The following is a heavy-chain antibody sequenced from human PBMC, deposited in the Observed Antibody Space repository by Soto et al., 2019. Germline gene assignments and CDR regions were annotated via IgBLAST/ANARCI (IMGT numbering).Heavy chain of an antibody. CDR1: GFTFSSYE. D-gene: IGHD6-6*01. V-gene: IGHV3-48*03. J-gene: IGHJ6*02. Sequence: QAGGSLRLSCAASGFTFSSYEMNWVRQAPGKGLEWVSYISSSGSTIYYADSVKGRFTISRDNAKNSLYLQMNSLRAEDTAVYYCAREYSSSSAPYYYYGMDVWGQGTTVTVSS. CDR2: ISSSGSTI. CDR3: AREYSSSSAPYYYYGMDV.